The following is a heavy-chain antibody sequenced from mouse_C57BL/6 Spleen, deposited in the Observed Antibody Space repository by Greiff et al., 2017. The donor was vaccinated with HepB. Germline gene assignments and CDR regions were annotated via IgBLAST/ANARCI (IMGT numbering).Heavy chain of an antibody. D-gene: IGHD2-4*01. CDR3: ARSNDYDGFDY. Sequence: EVQLQESGPELVKPGASVKMSCKASGYTFTDYNMHWVKQSHGKSLEWIGYINPNNGGTSYNQKFKGKATLTVNKSSSTAYMELRSLTSEDSAVYYCARSNDYDGFDYWGQGTTLTVSS. V-gene: IGHV1-22*01. CDR1: GYTFTDYN. CDR2: INPNNGGT. J-gene: IGHJ2*01.